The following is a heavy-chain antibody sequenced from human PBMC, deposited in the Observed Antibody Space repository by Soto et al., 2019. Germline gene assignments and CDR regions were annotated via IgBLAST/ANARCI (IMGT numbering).Heavy chain of an antibody. V-gene: IGHV3-7*02. Sequence: PGGSLRLSCAASGFTFSREWMSWVRQAPVRGLEWVAHIKPDSTDIYYVDSVKGRFTISRDNAKNSLYLQMNSLRAEDTAVYYCATIGNGYGDYLDRWGQGTPVTVSS. J-gene: IGHJ4*02. CDR2: IKPDSTDI. CDR3: ATIGNGYGDYLDR. CDR1: GFTFSREW. D-gene: IGHD4-17*01.